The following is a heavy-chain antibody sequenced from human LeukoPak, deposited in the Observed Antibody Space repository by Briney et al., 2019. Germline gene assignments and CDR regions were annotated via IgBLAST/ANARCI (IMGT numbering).Heavy chain of an antibody. V-gene: IGHV3-15*01. J-gene: IGHJ4*02. CDR2: VKSKTDGGST. CDR3: TTLPKVCSGCSCTYYG. D-gene: IGHD2-15*01. Sequence: AAGSLRLSCAASGFTFSNAWMSWVRQAPGKGLEWVGRVKSKTDGGSTDYAAPVTGRFTISRDDSKNTLYLQMNSLKAEDAAVYYCTTLPKVCSGCSCTYYGWGKGTLVTVSS. CDR1: GFTFSNAW.